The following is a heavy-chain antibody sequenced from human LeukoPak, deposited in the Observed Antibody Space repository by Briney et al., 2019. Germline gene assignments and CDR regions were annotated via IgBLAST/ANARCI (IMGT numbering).Heavy chain of an antibody. Sequence: SETLSLTCTVSGGSISSGDYYWSWIRQPPGKGLEWFGYIYYSGSTYYNPSLKSRVTISVDTSKNQFSLKLSSVTAADTAVYYCASGDYYDSSGYYPNAFDIWGQGTMVTVSS. CDR1: GGSISSGDYY. V-gene: IGHV4-30-4*01. CDR2: IYYSGST. J-gene: IGHJ3*02. CDR3: ASGDYYDSSGYYPNAFDI. D-gene: IGHD3-22*01.